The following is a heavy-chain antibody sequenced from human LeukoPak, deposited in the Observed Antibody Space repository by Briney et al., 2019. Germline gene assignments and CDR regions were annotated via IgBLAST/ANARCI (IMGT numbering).Heavy chain of an antibody. Sequence: PGGSLRLSCPASGFTFSHYEMNWVRQAPGKGLEWVSYISSSGYTIYYADSVKGRFTISRDNAKNSLYLQMNSLRAEDTAVYYCAREDCSSTSCYDPSVSDYWGQGTLVTVSS. CDR2: ISSSGYTI. J-gene: IGHJ4*02. CDR1: GFTFSHYE. CDR3: AREDCSSTSCYDPSVSDY. D-gene: IGHD2-2*01. V-gene: IGHV3-48*03.